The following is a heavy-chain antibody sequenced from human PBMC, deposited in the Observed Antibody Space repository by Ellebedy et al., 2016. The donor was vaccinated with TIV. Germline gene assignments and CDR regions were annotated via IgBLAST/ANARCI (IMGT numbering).Heavy chain of an antibody. CDR2: INPSGGST. Sequence: ASVKVSCXASGYTLTSYYMHWVRQAPGQGLEWMGIINPSGGSTSYAQKFQGRVTMTRDTSTSTVYMELSSLRSEDTAVYYCARESGSWPRFYYYYGMDVWGQGTTVTVSS. CDR1: GYTLTSYY. V-gene: IGHV1-46*01. D-gene: IGHD3-10*01. CDR3: ARESGSWPRFYYYYGMDV. J-gene: IGHJ6*02.